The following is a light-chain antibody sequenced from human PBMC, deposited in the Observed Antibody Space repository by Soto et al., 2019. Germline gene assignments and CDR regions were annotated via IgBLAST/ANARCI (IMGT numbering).Light chain of an antibody. V-gene: IGKV3-20*01. J-gene: IGKJ4*01. CDR1: QRVSSSY. CDR3: QQYGSSPT. CDR2: GTS. Sequence: EIVLTQSPGTLSLSPGEKATLSCRASQRVSSSYSAWYQQKPGQAPRLLMYGTSSRATGIPDRFSGIGSGTDFTLTISRLEPEYFAVYYCQQYGSSPTFGGGTRVESK.